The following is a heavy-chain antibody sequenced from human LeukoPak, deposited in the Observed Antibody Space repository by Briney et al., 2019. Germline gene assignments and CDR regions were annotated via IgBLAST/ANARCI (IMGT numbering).Heavy chain of an antibody. CDR1: GMPFWRHA. Sequence: PGGSLRLSCAASGMPFWRHAMSWVRQAPGKGLEWVSAISGSGGSTYYADSVKGRFTISRDNSKNTLYLQMNSLRAEDTAVYYCAKFSRDSPYSSGPLGYFDYWGQGTLVTVSS. CDR3: AKFSRDSPYSSGPLGYFDY. D-gene: IGHD6-19*01. V-gene: IGHV3-23*01. CDR2: ISGSGGST. J-gene: IGHJ4*02.